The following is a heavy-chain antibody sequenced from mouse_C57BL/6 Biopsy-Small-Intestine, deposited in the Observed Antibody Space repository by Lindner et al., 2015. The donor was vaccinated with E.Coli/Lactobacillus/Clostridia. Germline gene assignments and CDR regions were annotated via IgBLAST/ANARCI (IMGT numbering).Heavy chain of an antibody. J-gene: IGHJ2*01. CDR3: ARRNYDAYYFDY. D-gene: IGHD2-3*01. V-gene: IGHV5-6*01. CDR1: GFTFSSYA. Sequence: VQLQESGEDLVKPGGSLKLSCAASGFTFSSYAMSWVRQTPDKRLEWVATISSGGSYTFYPDSVRGRFTISRDNAKNTLYLQMSSLRSEDTAIYFCARRNYDAYYFDYWGQGTALTVSS. CDR2: ISSGGSYT.